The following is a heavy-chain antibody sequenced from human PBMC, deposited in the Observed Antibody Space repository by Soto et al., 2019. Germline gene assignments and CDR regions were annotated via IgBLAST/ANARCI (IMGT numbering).Heavy chain of an antibody. Sequence: PSETLSLTCTVSGGSISSYYWSWIRQPPGKGLEWIGYIYYSGSTNYNPSLKSRVTTAVDTSKNQFSLKLSSVTAADTAVYYCARVPRGDYVHWFDPWGQGTLVTVSS. CDR1: GGSISSYY. CDR3: ARVPRGDYVHWFDP. V-gene: IGHV4-59*01. CDR2: IYYSGST. J-gene: IGHJ5*02. D-gene: IGHD4-17*01.